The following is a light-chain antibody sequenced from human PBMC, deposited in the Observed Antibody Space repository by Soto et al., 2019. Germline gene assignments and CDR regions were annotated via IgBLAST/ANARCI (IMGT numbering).Light chain of an antibody. J-gene: IGLJ3*02. Sequence: QSALTQPPSASGSPGQSVTISCTGTSSDVGYYNYVSWYQQHPGKAPKLMIYDVSNRPSGVSNRFFGSKSGNTASLTISGLQAEDEADYYCSSYIFGDTPWVFGGGTKLTVL. V-gene: IGLV2-14*03. CDR3: SSYIFGDTPWV. CDR2: DVS. CDR1: SSDVGYYNY.